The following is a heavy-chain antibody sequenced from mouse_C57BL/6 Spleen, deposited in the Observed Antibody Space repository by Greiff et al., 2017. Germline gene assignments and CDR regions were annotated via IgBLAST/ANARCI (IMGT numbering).Heavy chain of an antibody. CDR2: INPYNGGT. V-gene: IGHV1-19*01. Sequence: VQLKESGPVLVKPGASVKMSCKASGYTFTDYYMNWVKQSHGKSLEWIGVINPYNGGTSYNQKFKGKATLTVDKSSSTAYMELNSLTSEDSAVYYCARTTTVVAEDYFDYWGQGTTLTVSS. J-gene: IGHJ2*01. D-gene: IGHD1-1*01. CDR1: GYTFTDYY. CDR3: ARTTTVVAEDYFDY.